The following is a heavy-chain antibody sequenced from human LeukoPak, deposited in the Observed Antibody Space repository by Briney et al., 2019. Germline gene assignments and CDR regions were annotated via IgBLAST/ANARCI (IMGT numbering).Heavy chain of an antibody. V-gene: IGHV3-23*01. CDR2: ISGSGGST. CDR3: ARDRPSITTDAFDI. J-gene: IGHJ3*02. D-gene: IGHD3-22*01. Sequence: GGSLRLSCAASGFTFSSYAMSWVRQAPGKGLGWVSAISGSGGSTYYADSVKGRFTISRDNAKNSLYLQMNSLRAEDTAVYYCARDRPSITTDAFDIWGQGTMVTVSS. CDR1: GFTFSSYA.